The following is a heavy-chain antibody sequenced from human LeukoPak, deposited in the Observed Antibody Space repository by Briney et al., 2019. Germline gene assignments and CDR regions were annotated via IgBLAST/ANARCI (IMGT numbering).Heavy chain of an antibody. Sequence: SETLSLTCTVSGASISGSGYYWGWIRQPPGKGLEWIRSIYSSGSTYYNASLKSRVTMSVDTSKNQFSLKLSSVTAADTAVYYCARSPTSKLLWFGEPRDWFDPWGQGTLVTVSS. CDR3: ARSPTSKLLWFGEPRDWFDP. J-gene: IGHJ5*02. V-gene: IGHV4-39*07. CDR1: GASISGSGYY. CDR2: IYSSGST. D-gene: IGHD3-10*01.